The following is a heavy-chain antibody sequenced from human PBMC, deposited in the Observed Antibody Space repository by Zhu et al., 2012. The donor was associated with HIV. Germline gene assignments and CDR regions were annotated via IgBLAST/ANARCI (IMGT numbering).Heavy chain of an antibody. J-gene: IGHJ4*02. CDR1: GFSIDKYN. CDR3: STAWPFDY. CDR2: ISYGSSTK. V-gene: IGHV3-48*01. Sequence: EAQLVESGGGLVQPGGSLRLSCGASGFSIDKYNMNWVRQAPGKGLEWVSYISYGSSTKYYADSVKGRFTISRDNAKNSLYLQMNSLRAEDTAMYFCSTAWPFDYVGPGNPGHC.